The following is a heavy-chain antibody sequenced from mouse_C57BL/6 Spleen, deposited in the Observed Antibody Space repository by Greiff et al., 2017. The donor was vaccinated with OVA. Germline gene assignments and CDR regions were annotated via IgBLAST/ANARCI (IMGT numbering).Heavy chain of an antibody. CDR2: FYPGSGSI. CDR3: ARHYDYDWPAWFAY. J-gene: IGHJ3*01. CDR1: GYTFTEYT. D-gene: IGHD2-12*01. V-gene: IGHV1-62-2*01. Sequence: QVQLQQSGAELVKPGASVKLSCKASGYTFTEYTIHWVKQRSGQGLEWIGWFYPGSGSIKYNEKFKDKATLTADKSSSTVYMELSRWTSEDSAVXVGARHYDYDWPAWFAYWGQGTLVTVSA.